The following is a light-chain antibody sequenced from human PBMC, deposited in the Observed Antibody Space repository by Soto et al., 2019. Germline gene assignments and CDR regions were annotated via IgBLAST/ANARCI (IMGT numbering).Light chain of an antibody. CDR3: QQYNNWPPYT. Sequence: EIVMTQSPATLSVSPGDRATLSCRASQSVSSDLAWYQQKPGQAPSLLIYGASTRATGIPTRFSGSGSGTEFTLTISSLQSEDFAVYYCQQYNNWPPYTFGQGTQLEIK. CDR2: GAS. J-gene: IGKJ2*01. CDR1: QSVSSD. V-gene: IGKV3-15*01.